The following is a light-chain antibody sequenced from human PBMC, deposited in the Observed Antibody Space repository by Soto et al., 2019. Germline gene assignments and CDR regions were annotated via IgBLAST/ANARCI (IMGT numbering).Light chain of an antibody. CDR2: WAS. CDR3: QQYYSNSYT. Sequence: DIVMTQSPDSLAVSLGERATINCKSSQSVSYTSGGMNYLAWYQQKPGQPPQLLISWASSRESGVPDRFSGSGSGTDFTLTISSLQAEDVAVYYCQQYYSNSYTFGQGTKLEIK. CDR1: QSVSYTSGGMNY. V-gene: IGKV4-1*01. J-gene: IGKJ2*01.